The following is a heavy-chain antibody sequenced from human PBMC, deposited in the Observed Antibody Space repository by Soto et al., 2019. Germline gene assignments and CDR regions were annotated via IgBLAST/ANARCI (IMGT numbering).Heavy chain of an antibody. Sequence: EVQLVESGGGLVQPGGSLRLSCEGSGFTFSSYWMHWVRQTPGTGLVWVSRINSDGSTINYADSVKGRFTTSRDNGKNTVSLQMNSLRIEETAVYYCVRDRQGDGDYNLEVWGQGTTVIVSS. CDR3: VRDRQGDGDYNLEV. CDR1: GFTFSSYW. CDR2: INSDGSTI. V-gene: IGHV3-74*01. J-gene: IGHJ6*02. D-gene: IGHD4-17*01.